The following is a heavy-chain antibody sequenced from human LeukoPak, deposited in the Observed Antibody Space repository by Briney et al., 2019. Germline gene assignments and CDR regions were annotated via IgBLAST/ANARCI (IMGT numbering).Heavy chain of an antibody. CDR1: GYTFTSYY. Sequence: ASVEVSCKASGYTFTSYYMHWVRQAPGQGLEWMGVIIPSGGSTIYAQKFQGRVTMTRDTSTSTVYMELSSLRSEDTAVYYCARELYPHSSDYDYWGQGTLVTVSS. D-gene: IGHD6-19*01. V-gene: IGHV1-46*01. CDR3: ARELYPHSSDYDY. J-gene: IGHJ4*02. CDR2: IIPSGGST.